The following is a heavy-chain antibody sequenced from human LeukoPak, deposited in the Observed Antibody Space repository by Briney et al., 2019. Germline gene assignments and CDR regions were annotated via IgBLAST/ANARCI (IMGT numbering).Heavy chain of an antibody. V-gene: IGHV4-34*01. J-gene: IGHJ4*02. CDR3: ASSGRITTVTTAFQY. CDR1: GGSFSGYY. Sequence: PSGTLSLTCAVYGGSFSGYYWSWIRQPPGKGREWIGEINHSGSTNYNPSLKSRVTISVDTSKNPFSLKLSSVTAADTAVYYCASSGRITTVTTAFQYWGQGTLVTVSS. CDR2: INHSGST. D-gene: IGHD4-17*01.